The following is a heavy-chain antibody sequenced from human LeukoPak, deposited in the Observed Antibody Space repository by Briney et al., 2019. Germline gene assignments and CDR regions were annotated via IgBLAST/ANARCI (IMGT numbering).Heavy chain of an antibody. Sequence: PGRSLRLSCAASGFTFSSYGMHWVRQAPGKGLEWVAVISYDGSNKYYADSVKGRFTISRDNAKNSLYLQMNSLRAEDTAVYYCARDGFPTVDTAMVYYFDYWGQGTLVTVSS. CDR2: ISYDGSNK. D-gene: IGHD5-18*01. CDR3: ARDGFPTVDTAMVYYFDY. CDR1: GFTFSSYG. J-gene: IGHJ4*02. V-gene: IGHV3-30*03.